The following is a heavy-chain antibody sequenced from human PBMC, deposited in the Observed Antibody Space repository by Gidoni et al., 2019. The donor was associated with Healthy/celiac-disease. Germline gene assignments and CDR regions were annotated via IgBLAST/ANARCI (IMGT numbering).Heavy chain of an antibody. Sequence: QLVEAGGDVVQHGRSLRLRCAASGFTFSSYAMHWGRQAPGKWLGWVAVRSYEGSNKYYADSVKGRFTISRDNSKNTLYLQMNSLRAEDTAVYYGVGGDTAMITGGQGTLVTVSS. J-gene: IGHJ4*02. CDR2: RSYEGSNK. D-gene: IGHD5-18*01. CDR3: VGGDTAMIT. V-gene: IGHV3-30*04. CDR1: GFTFSSYA.